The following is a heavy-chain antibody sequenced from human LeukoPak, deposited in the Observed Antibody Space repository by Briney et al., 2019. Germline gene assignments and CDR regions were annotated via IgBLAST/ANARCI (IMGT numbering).Heavy chain of an antibody. CDR3: AKDADNWNSYFAY. V-gene: IGHV3-30*02. J-gene: IGHJ4*02. CDR1: GFTFSNQG. D-gene: IGHD1-7*01. Sequence: GGSLRLSCAASGFTFSNQGMHWVRQAPGKGLEWVAFVRYDGSNKYYADSVQGGFTLSKENSKNTLYLQMSSLTAEDTAVYYCAKDADNWNSYFAYWGQGTLVTVSS. CDR2: VRYDGSNK.